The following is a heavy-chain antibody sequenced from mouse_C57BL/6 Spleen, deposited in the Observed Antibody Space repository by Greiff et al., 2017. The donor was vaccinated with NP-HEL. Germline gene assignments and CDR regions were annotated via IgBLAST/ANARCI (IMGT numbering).Heavy chain of an antibody. CDR2: IYPGDGDT. J-gene: IGHJ4*01. D-gene: IGHD1-1*01. Sequence: QVQLKQSGPELVKPGASVKISCKASGYAFSSSWMNWVKQRPGKGLEWIGRIYPGDGDTNYNGKFKGKATLTADKSSSTAYMQLSSLTSEDSAVYFCARHYGSRGDAMDYWGQGTSVTVSS. CDR3: ARHYGSRGDAMDY. V-gene: IGHV1-82*01. CDR1: GYAFSSSW.